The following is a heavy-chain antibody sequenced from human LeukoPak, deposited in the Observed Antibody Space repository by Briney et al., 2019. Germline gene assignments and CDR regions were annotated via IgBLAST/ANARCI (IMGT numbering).Heavy chain of an antibody. D-gene: IGHD5-18*01. CDR2: IKQDGSEK. Sequence: GGSLRLSCAASRFTFSAYWMTWVRQAPGKGLEWVASIKQDGSEKYYVDSVKGRFTISRDNAKNSLYLQMNSLRAEDTAVYYCARDVDTAEINWFDPWGQGTLVTVSS. CDR1: RFTFSAYW. J-gene: IGHJ5*02. V-gene: IGHV3-7*01. CDR3: ARDVDTAEINWFDP.